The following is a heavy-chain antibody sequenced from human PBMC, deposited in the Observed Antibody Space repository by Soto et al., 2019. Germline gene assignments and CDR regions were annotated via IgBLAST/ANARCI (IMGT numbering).Heavy chain of an antibody. CDR3: TRHAVRGVIIRDY. D-gene: IGHD3-10*01. J-gene: IGHJ4*02. V-gene: IGHV3-73*01. Sequence: GGSLRLSCAASGFTFSGSAMHWVRQASGKGLEWVGRIRSKANSYATAYAASVKGRFTISRDDSKNTAYLQMNSLKTEDTAVYYCTRHAVRGVIIRDYWGQGTLVTVSS. CDR1: GFTFSGSA. CDR2: IRSKANSYAT.